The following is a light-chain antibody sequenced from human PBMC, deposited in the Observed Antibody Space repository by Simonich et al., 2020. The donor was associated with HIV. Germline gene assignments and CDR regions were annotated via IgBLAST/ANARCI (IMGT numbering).Light chain of an antibody. J-gene: IGKJ1*01. Sequence: IQLTQSPSFLSASVGDRVTITCRASQGIGTYLAWYQQTPGKAPNLLIYGASTLQSGVPSRFSGSGSGTDFTLTISSLEPEDFAVYYCQQRSSWPWTFGQGTKVEIK. CDR3: QQRSSWPWT. CDR2: GAS. CDR1: QGIGTY. V-gene: IGKV1-9*01.